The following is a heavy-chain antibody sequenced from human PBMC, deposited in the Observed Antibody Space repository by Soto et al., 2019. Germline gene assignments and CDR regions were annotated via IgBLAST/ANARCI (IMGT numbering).Heavy chain of an antibody. V-gene: IGHV4-34*01. CDR1: GGSSSGSY. J-gene: IGHJ4*02. CDR3: ARGAGLRDC. Sequence: SETLSPPFAVYGGSSSGSYWRWIRQPPGKGLDWIGEINHSGSTNYNPSLKSRVTISVDTSKNQFSLKLSSVTAADTAVYYCARGAGLRDCWGRGTLVTVSS. CDR2: INHSGST. D-gene: IGHD5-12*01.